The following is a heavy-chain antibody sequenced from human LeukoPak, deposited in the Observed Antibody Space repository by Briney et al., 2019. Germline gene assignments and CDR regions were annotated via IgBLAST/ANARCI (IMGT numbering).Heavy chain of an antibody. CDR1: GYTFTGYY. CDR2: INPNSGGT. Sequence: ASVKVSCKASGYTFTGYYMHWVRQAPGQGLEWMGWINPNSGGTNYAQKFQGRVTMTRDTSISTAYMELSSLRSEDTAVYYCATLKVRGVIAEADWFDPWGQGTLVTVSS. V-gene: IGHV1-2*02. CDR3: ATLKVRGVIAEADWFDP. D-gene: IGHD3-10*01. J-gene: IGHJ5*02.